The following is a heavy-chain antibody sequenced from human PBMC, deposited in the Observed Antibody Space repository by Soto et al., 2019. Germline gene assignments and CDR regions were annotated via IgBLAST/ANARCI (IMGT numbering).Heavy chain of an antibody. CDR3: AKEGCSGGICYGFDY. J-gene: IGHJ4*02. CDR2: MSCDGSDE. V-gene: IGHV3-30*18. CDR1: GFTFSSYG. Sequence: QVQLVESGGGVVQPGRSLRLSCAASGFTFSSYGMHWVRQAPGKGLEWVAVMSCDGSDEFYEETVKGRFTVSRDNSRNTLYLQMNSLRPEDTAVYYCAKEGCSGGICYGFDYWGQGTLVTVSS. D-gene: IGHD2-15*01.